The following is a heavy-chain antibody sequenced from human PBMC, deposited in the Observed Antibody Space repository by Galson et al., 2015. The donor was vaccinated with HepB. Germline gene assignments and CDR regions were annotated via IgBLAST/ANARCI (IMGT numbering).Heavy chain of an antibody. CDR1: GFTFSSYA. J-gene: IGHJ4*02. Sequence: SLRLSCAASGFTFSSYAMSWVRQAPGKGLEWVSAISGSGGSTYYADSVKGRFTISRDNSKNTLYLQMNSLRAEDTAVYYCAKDPAYAVREGTFDYWGQGTLVTVSS. CDR2: ISGSGGST. V-gene: IGHV3-23*01. D-gene: IGHD4-17*01. CDR3: AKDPAYAVREGTFDY.